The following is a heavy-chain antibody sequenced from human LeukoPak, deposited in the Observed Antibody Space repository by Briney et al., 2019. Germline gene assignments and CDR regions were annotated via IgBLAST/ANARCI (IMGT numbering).Heavy chain of an antibody. CDR2: INPKSGGT. J-gene: IGHJ4*02. V-gene: IGHV1-2*06. Sequence: GASVKVSCKASGYTFIDYYIHWVRQAPGQGLEWMGRINPKSGGTNHAQKFQGRVTMTRDTSISIAYMELSSLRSDDTAVYFCARETYNGRYYYFDYWGQGTLVTVSS. D-gene: IGHD1-26*01. CDR3: ARETYNGRYYYFDY. CDR1: GYTFIDYY.